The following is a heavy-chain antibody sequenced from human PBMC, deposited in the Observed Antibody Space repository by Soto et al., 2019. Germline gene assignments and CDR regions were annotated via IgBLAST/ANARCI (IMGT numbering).Heavy chain of an antibody. CDR3: AKDSNKYSSSLRGRYFDY. CDR2: ISGGGSNT. V-gene: IGHV3-23*01. CDR1: GFPFSSYV. Sequence: VQLLESGGGLVQRGGSLRLSCAASGFPFSSYVMSWVRQAPGKGLEWVSGISGGGSNTFYADSVKGRFTISRDNSKNTLLLQMNSLGAKDTAVYYCAKDSNKYSSSLRGRYFDYWGQGIGVTVSS. D-gene: IGHD4-4*01. J-gene: IGHJ4*02.